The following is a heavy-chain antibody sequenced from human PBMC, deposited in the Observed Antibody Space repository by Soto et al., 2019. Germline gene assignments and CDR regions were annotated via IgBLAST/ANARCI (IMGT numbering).Heavy chain of an antibody. V-gene: IGHV4-31*03. CDR3: ARADYYGSGSYYTDYYYGMDV. J-gene: IGHJ6*02. CDR1: GGSISSGGYY. Sequence: SETLSLTCTVSGGSISSGGYYWSWIRQHPGKGLEWIGYIYYSGSTYYNPSLKSRVTISVDTSKNQFSLKLSSVTAADTAVYYCARADYYGSGSYYTDYYYGMDVWGQGTTVTVSS. D-gene: IGHD3-10*01. CDR2: IYYSGST.